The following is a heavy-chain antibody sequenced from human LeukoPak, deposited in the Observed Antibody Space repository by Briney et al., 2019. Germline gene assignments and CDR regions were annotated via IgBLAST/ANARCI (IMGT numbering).Heavy chain of an antibody. CDR3: ARGPTYYYDSSGYYGVDY. J-gene: IGHJ4*02. V-gene: IGHV3-20*04. CDR2: INWNGGST. D-gene: IGHD3-22*01. CDR1: GFTFDDYG. Sequence: PGGSLRLSCAASGFTFDDYGMSWVRQAPGKGLEWVSGINWNGGSTGYADSVKGRFTISRDNAKNSLYLQMNSLRAEDTALYYCARGPTYYYDSSGYYGVDYWGQGTLVTVSS.